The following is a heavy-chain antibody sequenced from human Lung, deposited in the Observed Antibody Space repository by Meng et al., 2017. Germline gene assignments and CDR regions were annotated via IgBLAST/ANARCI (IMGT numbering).Heavy chain of an antibody. J-gene: IGHJ4*02. D-gene: IGHD6-19*01. V-gene: IGHV6-1*01. CDR3: ARSQQWLDS. Sequence: QQPAPGLVKPSQTLPPPCATSGDSASSNSAAWNWIRQSPSRGLEWLGRTNYRSKWYNGYAVSVRSRITINPDTSKNQFSLQLNSVTPEDTAVYYCARSQQWLDSWGQGTLVTVSS. CDR2: TNYRSKWYN. CDR1: GDSASSNSAA.